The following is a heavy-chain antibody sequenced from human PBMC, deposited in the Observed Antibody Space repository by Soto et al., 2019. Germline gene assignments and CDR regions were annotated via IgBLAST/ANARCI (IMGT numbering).Heavy chain of an antibody. J-gene: IGHJ6*02. CDR3: ARELPKRQGRNMDV. CDR2: INHRGSL. Sequence: PXETLALTCTVAGGSITSGDQYWTWIRHRPGEGLEWFGYINHRGSLYYNPSLKSRVSMSVDTSKNQFSLNLSSVTAADTAVYYCARELPKRQGRNMDVWGQGTTVTVSS. D-gene: IGHD1-1*01. CDR1: GGSITSGDQY. V-gene: IGHV4-31*03.